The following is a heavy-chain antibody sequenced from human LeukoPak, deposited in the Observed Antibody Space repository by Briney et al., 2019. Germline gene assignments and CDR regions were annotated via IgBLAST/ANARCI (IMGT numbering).Heavy chain of an antibody. D-gene: IGHD2-15*01. V-gene: IGHV4-30-4*01. CDR1: GGSISSGDYY. J-gene: IGHJ6*02. Sequence: SETLSLTCTVSGGSISSGDYYWSWIRQPPGKGLEWIGYIYYSGSTYYNPSLKSRVTISVDTSKNQFSLKLSSVTAAETAVYFCARRYLGYCSGDSCPLNYYGMDVWGQGTTVTVSS. CDR2: IYYSGST. CDR3: ARRYLGYCSGDSCPLNYYGMDV.